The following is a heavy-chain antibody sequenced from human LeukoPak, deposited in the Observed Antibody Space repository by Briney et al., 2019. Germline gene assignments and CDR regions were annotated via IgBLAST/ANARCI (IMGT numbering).Heavy chain of an antibody. J-gene: IGHJ4*02. CDR1: GFTFSSYLW. CDR2: IRSDGGSS. Sequence: PGGSLRLSCAASGFTFSSYLWMHWVRQPPGKGLVWVSRIRSDGGSSTYADSVKGRFTISRDNAKNTLYLQMNTLRAEDTAVYYCVRDLDLGGYSSFVSWGQGTLVTVSS. V-gene: IGHV3-74*01. D-gene: IGHD4-23*01. CDR3: VRDLDLGGYSSFVS.